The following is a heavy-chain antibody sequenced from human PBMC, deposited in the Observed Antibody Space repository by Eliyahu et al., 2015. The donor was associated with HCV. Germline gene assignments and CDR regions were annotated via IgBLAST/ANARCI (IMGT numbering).Heavy chain of an antibody. D-gene: IGHD6-19*01. Sequence: LEWVSAISGSGGSTYYADSVKGRFTISRDNSKNTLYLQMNSLRAEDTAVYYCAKDYSSGWSPYFDYWGQGTLVTVSS. J-gene: IGHJ4*02. CDR2: ISGSGGST. V-gene: IGHV3-23*01. CDR3: AKDYSSGWSPYFDY.